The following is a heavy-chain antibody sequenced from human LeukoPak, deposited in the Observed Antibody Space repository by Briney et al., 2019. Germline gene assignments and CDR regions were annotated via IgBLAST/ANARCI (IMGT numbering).Heavy chain of an antibody. Sequence: GGSLRLSCAASGFTVSSNYMSWVRQAPGKGLERVSATSSSDAGKYYADSVRGRFTISRDNSKNTLYLQMNSLRAEDTAVYYCAKDARPADYWGQGTLVTVSS. CDR2: TSSSDAGK. CDR1: GFTVSSNY. V-gene: IGHV3-23*01. J-gene: IGHJ4*02. CDR3: AKDARPADY.